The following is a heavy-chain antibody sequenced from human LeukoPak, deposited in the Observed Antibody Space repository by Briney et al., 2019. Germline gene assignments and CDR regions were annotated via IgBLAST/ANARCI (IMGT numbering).Heavy chain of an antibody. CDR1: GYSFTSYW. Sequence: GESLKISCKGSGYSFTSYWIGWVRQMPGKGLEWMGIIYPGDSDTRYSPSFQGQVTISADKSISTAYLQWSSLKASDTAMYYCARIGYYDYVWGSYRPFYYFDYWGQGTLVTVSS. V-gene: IGHV5-51*01. CDR3: ARIGYYDYVWGSYRPFYYFDY. CDR2: IYPGDSDT. D-gene: IGHD3-16*02. J-gene: IGHJ4*02.